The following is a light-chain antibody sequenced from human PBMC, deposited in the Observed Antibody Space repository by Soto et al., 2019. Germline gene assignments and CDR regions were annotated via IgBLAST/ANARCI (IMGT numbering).Light chain of an antibody. Sequence: NFMLTQPHSVSESPGKTVTISCTGSSGSIASNYVQWYQQRPGSAPTTVIYEDNQRPSGVPDRFSGSIDSSSNSASLTISGLKTEDEADYYCQSYDGGTLVVFGGGTKLTVL. V-gene: IGLV6-57*02. CDR1: SGSIASNY. CDR2: EDN. CDR3: QSYDGGTLVV. J-gene: IGLJ2*01.